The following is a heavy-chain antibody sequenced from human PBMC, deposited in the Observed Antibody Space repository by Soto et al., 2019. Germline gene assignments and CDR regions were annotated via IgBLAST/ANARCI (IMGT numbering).Heavy chain of an antibody. J-gene: IGHJ4*02. CDR2: ISSIGST. D-gene: IGHD4-17*01. V-gene: IGHV4-39*01. CDR3: ARQDHGDYEFFFDY. Sequence: XESLSLTCTVSGASIISTTKYWGWIRQPPGRGLEWIGTISSIGSTYYNPSLEGRVTISVDTSKNQFSLKVTSVTAADTGLYYCARQDHGDYEFFFDYWRQGTLVTSPQ. CDR1: GASIISTTKY.